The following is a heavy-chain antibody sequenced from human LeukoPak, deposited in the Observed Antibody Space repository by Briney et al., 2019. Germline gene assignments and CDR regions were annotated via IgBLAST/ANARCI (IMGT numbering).Heavy chain of an antibody. J-gene: IGHJ6*02. Sequence: GASVKVSCKASGGTFSSYAISWVRQAPGQGLEWMGRIIPILGIANYAQKFQGRVTITADKSTSTAYMELSSLRSEDTAVYYCARDERSTVTTVREYYYYGMDVWGQGTTVTVSS. CDR1: GGTFSSYA. D-gene: IGHD4-11*01. CDR2: IIPILGIA. V-gene: IGHV1-69*04. CDR3: ARDERSTVTTVREYYYYGMDV.